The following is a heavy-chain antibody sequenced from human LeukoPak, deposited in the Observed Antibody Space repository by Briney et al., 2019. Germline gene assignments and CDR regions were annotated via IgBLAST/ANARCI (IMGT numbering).Heavy chain of an antibody. J-gene: IGHJ4*02. V-gene: IGHV3-73*01. CDR2: IRSTANGYAT. Sequence: GSLGLSCAASGFTFSGSALHWVRQASGKGLEWVGRIRSTANGYATAYAASVKGRFTISRDDSKNTAYLQMDSLKTEDTAVYYCTGNYYGSGSYADFDYWGQGTLVTVSS. CDR1: GFTFSGSA. CDR3: TGNYYGSGSYADFDY. D-gene: IGHD3-10*01.